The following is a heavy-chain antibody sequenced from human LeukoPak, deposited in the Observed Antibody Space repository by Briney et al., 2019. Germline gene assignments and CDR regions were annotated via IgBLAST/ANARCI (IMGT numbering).Heavy chain of an antibody. CDR3: ARRFRRGYDFVSGGHYFDY. V-gene: IGHV4-39*01. J-gene: IGHJ4*02. Sequence: SETLSLTCTVSGCSIINTNYFWGWVRQSPGKGLEWIGNIYYSGSTYYSPSLKSRVTISVDTSKNLFSLTLSSMTAADTAVYFCARRFRRGYDFVSGGHYFDYWGQGTLVTVSS. CDR2: IYYSGST. D-gene: IGHD3-3*01. CDR1: GCSIINTNYF.